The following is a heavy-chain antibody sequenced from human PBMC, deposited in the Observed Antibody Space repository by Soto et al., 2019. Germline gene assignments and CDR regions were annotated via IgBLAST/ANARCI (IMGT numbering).Heavy chain of an antibody. D-gene: IGHD2-15*01. CDR3: AKWAEYIVVVVAAVRGLDY. J-gene: IGHJ4*02. CDR1: GFTFSSYA. CDR2: ISGSGGST. V-gene: IGHV3-23*01. Sequence: GGSLRLSCAASGFTFSSYAMSWVRQAPGKGLEWVSAISGSGGSTYYADSVKGRFTISRDNSKNTLYLQMNSLRAEDTAVYYCAKWAEYIVVVVAAVRGLDYWGQGTLVTVSS.